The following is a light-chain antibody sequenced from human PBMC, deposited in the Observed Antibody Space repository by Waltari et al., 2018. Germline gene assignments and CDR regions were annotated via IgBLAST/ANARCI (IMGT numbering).Light chain of an antibody. V-gene: IGLV1-36*01. CDR3: SAWDESLNGVV. Sequence: QSVLPQPPSVSYAPRPRVTISCSGHSSTLGHNAVTWYQQLPGKAPKLLIYSDDLLSSGVSDRFSGSRSGTSASLAISGLQSEDEADYYCSAWDESLNGVVFGGGTKLTVL. J-gene: IGLJ2*01. CDR2: SDD. CDR1: SSTLGHNA.